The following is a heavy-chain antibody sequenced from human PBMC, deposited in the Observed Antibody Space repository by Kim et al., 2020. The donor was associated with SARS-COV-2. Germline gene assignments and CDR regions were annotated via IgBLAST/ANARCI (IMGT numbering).Heavy chain of an antibody. V-gene: IGHV5-10-1*01. J-gene: IGHJ4*02. CDR1: GFIFTSYC. CDR2: IDPVDSYT. Sequence: GESLKISCKTSGFIFTSYCITWVRQMPGKGLEWMGRIDPVDSYTNYSPSFQGHVTFSADKSISTAYLQWSSLKASDTAMYYCARRVGPTTGVDFWGQGTLVIVSS. CDR3: ARRVGPTTGVDF. D-gene: IGHD1-26*01.